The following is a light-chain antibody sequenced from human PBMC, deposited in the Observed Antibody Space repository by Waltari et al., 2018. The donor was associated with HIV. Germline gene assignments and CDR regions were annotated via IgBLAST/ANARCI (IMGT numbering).Light chain of an antibody. CDR3: QQYINRPPYT. CDR2: GAS. CDR1: QSVSSN. J-gene: IGKJ2*01. Sequence: EIVMTQSPATLSVSPGERATLSCRASQSVSSNLARYQHKPGQAPRLLIYGASTRATGVPARFSGSGSGTEFTLTISSLQSEDFAVYYCQQYINRPPYTFGQGTKLEI. V-gene: IGKV3-15*01.